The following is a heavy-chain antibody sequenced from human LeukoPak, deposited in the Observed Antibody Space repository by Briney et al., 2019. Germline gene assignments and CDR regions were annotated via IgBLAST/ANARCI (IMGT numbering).Heavy chain of an antibody. CDR1: GFIYNRYG. J-gene: IGHJ6*02. D-gene: IGHD1-26*01. Sequence: PGGSLRLSCAASGFIYNRYGMHWVRQAPGKGLKWVAVISYDGRNKYYTDSVKGRFTISRDNSKNTVYLQMSSLRTEDTAVYYCAKGVGLGGMDVWGQGTTVIVSS. CDR2: ISYDGRNK. CDR3: AKGVGLGGMDV. V-gene: IGHV3-30*18.